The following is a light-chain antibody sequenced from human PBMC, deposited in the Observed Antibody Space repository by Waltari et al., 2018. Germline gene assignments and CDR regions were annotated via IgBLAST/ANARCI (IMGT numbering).Light chain of an antibody. Sequence: DIVMAPSPDSLAVSLGERDTISCKSSQSVLYCPRNMAFLTWYQQKPGQPPKVLIYWASIRESGVPDRFSGSGSGTDFTLTISNLQAEDVAVYYCQQYLTIPYTFGQGTKLEIK. V-gene: IGKV4-1*01. CDR2: WAS. CDR3: QQYLTIPYT. J-gene: IGKJ2*01. CDR1: QSVLYCPRNMAF.